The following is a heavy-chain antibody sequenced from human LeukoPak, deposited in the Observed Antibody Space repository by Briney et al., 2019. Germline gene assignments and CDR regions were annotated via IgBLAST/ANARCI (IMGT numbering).Heavy chain of an antibody. CDR1: GYTFTSYG. Sequence: GASVKFSCKASGYTFTSYGISWVRQAPGQGLEWMGWISAYNGNTNYAQKLQGRVTMTTDTSTSTAYMELRSLRSDDTAVYYCARADAMTKVSRNFDYWGQGTLVTVSS. J-gene: IGHJ4*02. V-gene: IGHV1-18*01. CDR2: ISAYNGNT. CDR3: ARADAMTKVSRNFDY. D-gene: IGHD4-11*01.